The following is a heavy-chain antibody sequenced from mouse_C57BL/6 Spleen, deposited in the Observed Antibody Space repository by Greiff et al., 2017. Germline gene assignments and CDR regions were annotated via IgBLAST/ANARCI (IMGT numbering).Heavy chain of an antibody. Sequence: QVQLQQSGAELVRPGSSVKLSCKASGYTFTSYWMHWVKQRPIQGLEWIGNIDPSDSETHYNQKFKDKATLTVDKSSSTAYMKLSSLTSEDSAVYYCAREDDGYYLDYWGQGTTLTVSS. D-gene: IGHD2-3*01. CDR1: GYTFTSYW. J-gene: IGHJ2*01. CDR2: IDPSDSET. V-gene: IGHV1-52*01. CDR3: AREDDGYYLDY.